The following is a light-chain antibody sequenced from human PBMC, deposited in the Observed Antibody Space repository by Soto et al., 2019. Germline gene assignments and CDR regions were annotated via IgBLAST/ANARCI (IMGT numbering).Light chain of an antibody. Sequence: EIVLTQSPGTLSLSPGERATLSCRASQSVSSSYLAWYQQKPGQAPRLLIYDASSRATGIPDRFSGSGSGTDFTLTISSLEPEDFAVYYCQHYNNWPLTFGQGTKVDIK. J-gene: IGKJ1*01. CDR1: QSVSSSY. CDR3: QHYNNWPLT. V-gene: IGKV3-20*01. CDR2: DAS.